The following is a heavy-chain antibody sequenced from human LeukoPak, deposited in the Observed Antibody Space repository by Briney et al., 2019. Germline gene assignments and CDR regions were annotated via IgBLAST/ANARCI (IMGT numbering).Heavy chain of an antibody. CDR2: ISGSGGST. D-gene: IGHD3-9*01. J-gene: IGHJ4*02. CDR1: GFTFSSYA. V-gene: IGHV3-23*01. CDR3: ARLRYFDWFRSHFDY. Sequence: PGGSLRLSCAASGFTFSSYAMSWVRQAPGKGLEWVSAISGSGGSTYYADSVKGRFTISRDNSKNTLYLQMNSLRAEDTAVYYCARLRYFDWFRSHFDYWGQGTLVTVSS.